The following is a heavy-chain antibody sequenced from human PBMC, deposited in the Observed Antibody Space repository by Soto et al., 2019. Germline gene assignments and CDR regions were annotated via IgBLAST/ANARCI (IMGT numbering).Heavy chain of an antibody. J-gene: IGHJ6*01. Sequence: SETLSLTCSVSGGSISSGEYYWSWIRQSPGKGLEWIGYIHYSGSTYYNPSLKSRVTISVDTSKNQFSLKLRSVTAADTAVYYXASSYYYGSGSFMHLDVWGPGITVTVSS. D-gene: IGHD3-10*01. V-gene: IGHV4-30-4*01. CDR2: IHYSGST. CDR1: GGSISSGEYY. CDR3: ASSYYYGSGSFMHLDV.